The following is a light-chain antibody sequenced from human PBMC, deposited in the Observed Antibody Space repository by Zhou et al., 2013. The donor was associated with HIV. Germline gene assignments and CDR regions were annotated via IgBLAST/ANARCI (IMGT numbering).Light chain of an antibody. J-gene: IGKJ5*01. CDR3: QQRRFWPHT. CDR2: DAS. V-gene: IGKV3D-20*02. Sequence: EIVLTQSPGTLSLSPGERATLSCRASQSVTSSYLAWHQQIRGQAPRLLIYDASSRATGIPDRFSGSGSGTDFTLTISSLQPEDFAVYYCQQRRFWPHTFGQGTRLDI. CDR1: QSVTSSY.